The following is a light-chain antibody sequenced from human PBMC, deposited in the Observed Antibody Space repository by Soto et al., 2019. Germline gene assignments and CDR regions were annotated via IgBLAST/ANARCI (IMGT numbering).Light chain of an antibody. CDR3: QQYGSSSYT. J-gene: IGKJ2*01. V-gene: IGKV3-20*01. Sequence: EIVLTQSPGTLSLSPGERATLSCRASQSVSSSYFAWYQQKPGQAPRLLIYGTSSSATGIPDRFSGSGSGTDFTLTISRLEPEDFAVYYCQQYGSSSYTFGQGTKLEIK. CDR1: QSVSSSY. CDR2: GTS.